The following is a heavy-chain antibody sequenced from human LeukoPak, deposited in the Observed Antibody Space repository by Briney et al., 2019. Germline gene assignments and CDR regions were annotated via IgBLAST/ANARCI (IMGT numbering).Heavy chain of an antibody. CDR1: GFTFSSYE. CDR2: ISSSGSTI. CDR3: ARDKEVAGVFDY. J-gene: IGHJ4*02. D-gene: IGHD6-19*01. V-gene: IGHV3-48*03. Sequence: GGSLRLSCAASGFTFSSYEMNWVRQAPGKGLEWVSYISSSGSTIYYADSVKGRFTISRDNAKNSLYLQVNSLRAEDTAVYYCARDKEVAGVFDYWGQGTLVTVSS.